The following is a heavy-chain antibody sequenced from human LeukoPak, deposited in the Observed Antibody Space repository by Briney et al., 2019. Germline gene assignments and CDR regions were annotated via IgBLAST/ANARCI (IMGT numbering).Heavy chain of an antibody. J-gene: IGHJ5*02. CDR3: ARDRGRFDP. CDR2: ICTSGST. CDR1: GVSISSYY. D-gene: IGHD6-25*01. V-gene: IGHV4-4*07. Sequence: PSETLSLTCTVSGVSISSYYRSWIRQPAGKGLEWIGRICTSGSTNYNPSLKSRVTMSVDSSKSQLCLKLSSVTAADTAVYYCARDRGRFDPWGQGTLVTVSS.